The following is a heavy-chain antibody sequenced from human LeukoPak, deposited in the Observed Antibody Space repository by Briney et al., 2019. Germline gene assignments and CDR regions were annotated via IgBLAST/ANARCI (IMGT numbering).Heavy chain of an antibody. CDR1: GGSISSGGYY. D-gene: IGHD2-21*01. CDR2: IYYSGSS. V-gene: IGHV4-31*03. CDR3: ARSRATVIALDY. Sequence: SETLSLTCTVSGGSISSGGYYSSWIRPHPGKGLEWNGYIYYSGSSYYNPSLKSRFTVSVDTSKNQFSLKLSSVTAADTAVYYCARSRATVIALDYWGQGTLVTVSS. J-gene: IGHJ4*02.